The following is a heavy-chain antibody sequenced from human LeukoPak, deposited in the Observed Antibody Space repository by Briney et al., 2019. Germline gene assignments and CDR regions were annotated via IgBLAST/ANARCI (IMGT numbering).Heavy chain of an antibody. CDR2: IRSKVDGGTA. Sequence: GGSLRLSCGVSGLTFSDAWLTWVRQGPGKGLEWVGLIRSKVDGGTADYATTVKGRFTISRDDSKNMLYLQMNGLKTEDKAIYYCTKDLPFTAGGVIVHWGQGALVTVSS. J-gene: IGHJ5*02. CDR3: TKDLPFTAGGVIVH. V-gene: IGHV3-15*01. CDR1: GLTFSDAW. D-gene: IGHD3-16*01.